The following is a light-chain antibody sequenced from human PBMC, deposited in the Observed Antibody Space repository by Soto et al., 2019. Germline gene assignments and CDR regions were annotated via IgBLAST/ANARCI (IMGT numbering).Light chain of an antibody. J-gene: IGKJ1*01. Sequence: DIQMTQSPSSVSASVGDRVTITCRASQGISSWLAWYQHKPGKAPKLLIYAASSLQSGVPSRFSGSGSGTEFTLTISSLQPEDFATYYCKQANTFPWTFGQGTMVEIK. CDR2: AAS. V-gene: IGKV1-12*01. CDR3: KQANTFPWT. CDR1: QGISSW.